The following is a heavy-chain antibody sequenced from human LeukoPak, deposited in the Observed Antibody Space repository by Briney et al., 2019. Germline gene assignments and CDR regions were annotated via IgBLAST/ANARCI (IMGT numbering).Heavy chain of an antibody. CDR1: GFNFSASY. V-gene: IGHV3-11*01. J-gene: IGHJ4*02. D-gene: IGHD4-17*01. CDR2: ISVRGITI. Sequence: GGSLRLSCAASGFNFSASYMSWIRQSPGRGLEWVSYISVRGITINYADSVRGRFSIFRDDAKSSLFLQMNSLKTEDTALYYCVSGGDYAGIAALFRHWGQGSLVTVSS. CDR3: VSGGDYAGIAALFRH.